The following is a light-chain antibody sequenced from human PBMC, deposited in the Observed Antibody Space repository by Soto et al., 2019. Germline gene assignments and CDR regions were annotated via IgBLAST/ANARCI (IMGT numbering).Light chain of an antibody. CDR2: KAS. J-gene: IGKJ1*01. CDR3: QQYNVYWT. V-gene: IGKV1-5*03. CDR1: QSINIW. Sequence: DIQMTQSPSTLSASVGDRVTITCRASQSINIWLAWYQQKPGRAPKLLIYKASTLESGVPSRFSGSGSGTEFTLTISSLQPDDFATYYCQQYNVYWTCGQGTKGDIK.